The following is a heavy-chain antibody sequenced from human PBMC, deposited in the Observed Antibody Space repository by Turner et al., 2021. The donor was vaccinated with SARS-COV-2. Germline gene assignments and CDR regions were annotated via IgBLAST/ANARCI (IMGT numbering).Heavy chain of an antibody. Sequence: KKPGSSVKVSCKASGGTFSSYAISWVRQAPGQGLEWMGGIIPIFGTTKYAQTYQGRVTITADESTSTAYMELSSLRSEDTAVYYCASLSHYDNSGYDSDYWGQGTLVTVSS. CDR1: GGTFSSYA. CDR3: ASLSHYDNSGYDSDY. D-gene: IGHD3-22*01. CDR2: IIPIFGTT. V-gene: IGHV1-69*01. J-gene: IGHJ4*02.